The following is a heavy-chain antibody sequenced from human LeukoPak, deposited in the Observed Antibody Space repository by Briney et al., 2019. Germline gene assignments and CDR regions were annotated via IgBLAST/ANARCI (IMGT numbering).Heavy chain of an antibody. J-gene: IGHJ6*02. CDR2: IYYSGST. V-gene: IGHV4-31*03. D-gene: IGHD1-26*01. CDR3: AGGRYYSYGMDV. CDR1: GGSISSGGYY. Sequence: PSETLSLTCTVSGGSISSGGYYWSWIRQHPGKGLEWIGYIYYSGSTYYDPSLKSRVTISVDTSKNQFSLKLSSVTAADTAVYYCAGGRYYSYGMDVWGQGTTVTVSS.